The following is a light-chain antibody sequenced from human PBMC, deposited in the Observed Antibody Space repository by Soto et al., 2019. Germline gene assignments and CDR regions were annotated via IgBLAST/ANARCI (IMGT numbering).Light chain of an antibody. J-gene: IGKJ4*01. CDR2: SAS. CDR1: QTVSSNY. Sequence: EIVLTQSPGTLSLSPGERATLSCRASQTVSSNYLAWYQQKPGQAPRLLIYSASTRATGIPDRCSGSGSGKDFTLTISRLEPEDFAVYYCQQYGTSPLTFGGGTKVDIK. V-gene: IGKV3-20*01. CDR3: QQYGTSPLT.